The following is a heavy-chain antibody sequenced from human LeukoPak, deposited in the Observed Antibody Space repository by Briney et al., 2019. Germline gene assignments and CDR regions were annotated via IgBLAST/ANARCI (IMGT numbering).Heavy chain of an antibody. CDR3: ARDYYDSSGYYRYFDY. D-gene: IGHD3-22*01. CDR1: GFTFSSYA. CDR2: FSGSGGST. J-gene: IGHJ4*02. V-gene: IGHV3-23*01. Sequence: PGGSLRLSCAASGFTFSSYAMSWVRQAPGKGLEWVSTFSGSGGSTHYADSVKGRFTISRDNSKNTLYLQMNSLRAEDTAVYYCARDYYDSSGYYRYFDYWGQGTLVTVSS.